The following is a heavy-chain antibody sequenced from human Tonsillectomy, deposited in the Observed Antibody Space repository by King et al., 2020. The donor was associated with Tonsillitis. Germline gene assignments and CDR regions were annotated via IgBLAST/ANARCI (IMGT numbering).Heavy chain of an antibody. Sequence: VQLVESGGGVVQPGRSLRLSCAASGFTLGSYAMHWVRQAPGKGLEWVAVISYDGSNKYYADSVKGRFTISRDNSKNTLYMQMNSLRAEDTAVYYCARDLLKGYYYGSGSGMDVWGQGTTVTVSS. V-gene: IGHV3-30-3*01. CDR3: ARDLLKGYYYGSGSGMDV. CDR1: GFTLGSYA. J-gene: IGHJ6*02. CDR2: ISYDGSNK. D-gene: IGHD3-10*01.